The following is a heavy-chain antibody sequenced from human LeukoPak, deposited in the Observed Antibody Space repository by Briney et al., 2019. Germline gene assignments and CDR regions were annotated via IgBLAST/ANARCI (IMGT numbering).Heavy chain of an antibody. CDR3: ARDLVTVTKGFDI. D-gene: IGHD4-17*01. V-gene: IGHV4-59*01. CDR2: IYTSGST. Sequence: PSETQSLTCTVSGGSISSYYWSWIRQPPGKGLEWIGYIYTSGSTNYNPSLKSRVTISVDTSKNQFSLKLSSVTAADTAVYYCARDLVTVTKGFDIWGQGTMVSVSS. CDR1: GGSISSYY. J-gene: IGHJ3*02.